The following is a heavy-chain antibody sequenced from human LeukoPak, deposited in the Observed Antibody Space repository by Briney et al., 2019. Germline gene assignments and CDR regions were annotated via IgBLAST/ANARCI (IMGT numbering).Heavy chain of an antibody. CDR3: ARDIAARPNYMDV. J-gene: IGHJ6*03. Sequence: GGSLRLSCAASGFTFSNYWMHWVRQAPGKGLVWVSRIDPDGGRISYADSVQGRFTISRDNAKNTVYPQMNSLRAEDTAVYYCARDIAARPNYMDVWGKGTTVTVSS. D-gene: IGHD6-6*01. V-gene: IGHV3-74*01. CDR2: IDPDGGRI. CDR1: GFTFSNYW.